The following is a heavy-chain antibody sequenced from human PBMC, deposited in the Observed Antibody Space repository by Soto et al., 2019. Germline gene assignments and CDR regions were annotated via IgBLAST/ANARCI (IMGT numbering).Heavy chain of an antibody. CDR3: ARGVQLEPPLGNYYYYMDV. V-gene: IGHV1-18*01. D-gene: IGHD1-1*01. CDR2: ISAYNGNT. J-gene: IGHJ6*03. Sequence: QVQLVQSGAEVKKPGASVKVSCKASGYTFTSYGISWVRQAPGQGLEWMGWISAYNGNTNYAQKLQGRVTMTTDTTTSTAYMELRSLRSDDTAVYYCARGVQLEPPLGNYYYYMDVWGKGTTVTVSS. CDR1: GYTFTSYG.